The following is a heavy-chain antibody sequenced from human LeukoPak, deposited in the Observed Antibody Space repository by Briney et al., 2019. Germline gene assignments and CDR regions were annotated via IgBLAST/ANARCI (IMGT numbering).Heavy chain of an antibody. CDR3: AIGRMDV. J-gene: IGHJ6*02. V-gene: IGHV3-30-3*01. CDR2: ISYDGSNK. Sequence: GRPLRLSCAASGFTFSSYAMHWVRQAPGKGLEWVAVISYDGSNKYYADSVKGRFTISRDNSKNTLYLQMNSLRAEDTAVYYCAIGRMDVWGQGTTVTVSS. CDR1: GFTFSSYA.